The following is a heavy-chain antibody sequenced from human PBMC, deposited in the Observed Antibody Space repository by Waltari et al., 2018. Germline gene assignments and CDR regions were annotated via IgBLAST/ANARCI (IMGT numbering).Heavy chain of an antibody. CDR3: ARDRYYDFWSGYLIDAEYFQH. D-gene: IGHD3-3*01. Sequence: QLQLQESGPGLVKPSETLSLTCTVSGGSISSSSYYWGCIRQPPGKGLEWLGGSQWIGSIYYSGSTYYNPSLKSRVTISVDTSKNQFSLKLSSVTAADTAVYYCARDRYYDFWSGYLIDAEYFQHWGQGTLVTVSS. V-gene: IGHV4-39*02. CDR2: IYYSGST. J-gene: IGHJ1*01. CDR1: GGSISSSSYY.